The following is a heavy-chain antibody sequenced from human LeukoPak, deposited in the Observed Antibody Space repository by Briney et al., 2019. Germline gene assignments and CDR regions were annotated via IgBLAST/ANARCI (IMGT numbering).Heavy chain of an antibody. D-gene: IGHD6-19*01. Sequence: GGSLRLSCAASGFTFSSYAISWVRQAPGRGLEWVSSISGSGGSTYSADSVKGRFTISRDNSRNTLYLQMSSLRAEDTAVYYCAKSHSVAVAGTYSTYYFDCWGQGTLVTVSS. CDR2: ISGSGGST. J-gene: IGHJ4*02. V-gene: IGHV3-23*01. CDR1: GFTFSSYA. CDR3: AKSHSVAVAGTYSTYYFDC.